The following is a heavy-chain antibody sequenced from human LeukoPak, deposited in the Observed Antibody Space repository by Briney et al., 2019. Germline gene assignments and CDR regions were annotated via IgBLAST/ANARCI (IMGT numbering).Heavy chain of an antibody. CDR1: GGSFSGYY. Sequence: PSETLSLTCAVYGGSFSGYYWSWIRQPPGKGLEWIGSIYYSGSTYYNPSLKSRVTISVDTSKNQFSLKLSSVTAADTAVYYCARRSGDYYCYYMDVWGKGTTVTISS. CDR2: IYYSGST. J-gene: IGHJ6*03. V-gene: IGHV4-34*01. CDR3: ARRSGDYYCYYMDV. D-gene: IGHD3-10*01.